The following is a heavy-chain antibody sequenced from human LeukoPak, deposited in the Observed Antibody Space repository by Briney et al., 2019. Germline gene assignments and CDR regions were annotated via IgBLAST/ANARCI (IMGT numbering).Heavy chain of an antibody. CDR3: ARHTELLGYCSSTSCYPAEYYFDY. Sequence: GGSLRLSCAASGFTFSNYWMSWVRQAPGKGLEWVANIKQDGSEKYYVDSVKGRFTISRDNPKNSLFLQMNSLRAEDTAVYYCARHTELLGYCSSTSCYPAEYYFDYWGQGTLVTVSS. J-gene: IGHJ4*02. CDR2: IKQDGSEK. CDR1: GFTFSNYW. V-gene: IGHV3-7*01. D-gene: IGHD2-2*01.